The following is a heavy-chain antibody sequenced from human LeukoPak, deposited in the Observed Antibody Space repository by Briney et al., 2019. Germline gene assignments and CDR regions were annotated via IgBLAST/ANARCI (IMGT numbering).Heavy chain of an antibody. J-gene: IGHJ3*02. CDR1: GYTFTSYD. Sequence: GASVKVSCKASGYTFTSYDINWVRQATGQGLEWMGWMNPNSGNTGYAQKFQGRVTMTRNTSISTAYMELSSLRSEDTAVYYCARQWVDDSSGPDDAFDTWGQGTMVTVSS. CDR2: MNPNSGNT. D-gene: IGHD3-22*01. V-gene: IGHV1-8*01. CDR3: ARQWVDDSSGPDDAFDT.